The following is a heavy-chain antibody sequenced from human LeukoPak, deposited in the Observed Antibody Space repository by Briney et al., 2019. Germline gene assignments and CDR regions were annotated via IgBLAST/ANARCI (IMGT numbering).Heavy chain of an antibody. CDR3: ASPYYDFWSGERRGAFDI. V-gene: IGHV3-30*02. J-gene: IGHJ3*02. Sequence: GGSLRLSCGASGFTFSSYGMHWVRQAPGKGQEWVAFIRYDRSNKYYADSVKGRFTISRDNSKNTLYLQMNSLRAEDTAVYYCASPYYDFWSGERRGAFDIWGQGTMVTV. CDR1: GFTFSSYG. D-gene: IGHD3-3*01. CDR2: IRYDRSNK.